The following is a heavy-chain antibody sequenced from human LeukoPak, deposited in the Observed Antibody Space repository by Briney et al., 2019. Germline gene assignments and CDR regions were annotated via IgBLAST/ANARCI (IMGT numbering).Heavy chain of an antibody. CDR3: TKGSTWAAAFDY. D-gene: IGHD6-13*01. CDR2: ISWNSGSM. CDR1: GFTFDDYV. V-gene: IGHV3-9*01. Sequence: GGSLRLSCAASGFTFDDYVMHWVRRAPGKGLEWVSGISWNSGSMGYADSVKGRFTISRDNAKNSLYLQMNSLRAEDTALYYCTKGSTWAAAFDYWGQGTLVTVSS. J-gene: IGHJ4*02.